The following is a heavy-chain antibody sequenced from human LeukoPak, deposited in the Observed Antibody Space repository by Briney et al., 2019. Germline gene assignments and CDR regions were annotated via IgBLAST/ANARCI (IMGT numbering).Heavy chain of an antibody. D-gene: IGHD6-19*01. V-gene: IGHV4-59*11. CDR3: ARVAVGGPLDY. CDR1: GVSISSHY. J-gene: IGHJ4*02. Sequence: SETLSLTCTVSGVSISSHYWSWIRQPPGKGLEWIGYIYYSRRTNYNHSLKSRVTISVDTHTNPFSQQLSSVTAADTAVYYCARVAVGGPLDYWGQGTLVTVSS. CDR2: IYYSRRT.